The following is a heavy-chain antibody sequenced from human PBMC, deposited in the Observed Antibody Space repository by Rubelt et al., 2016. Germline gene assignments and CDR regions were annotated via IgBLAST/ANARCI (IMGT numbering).Heavy chain of an antibody. CDR3: ARDVNQLLSNNWFDP. CDR1: GYTFTSYG. CDR2: IIPILGIA. D-gene: IGHD2-2*01. J-gene: IGHJ5*02. V-gene: IGHV1-69*04. Sequence: GAEVKKPGASVKVSCKASGYTFTSYGITWVRQAPGQGLEWMGRIIPILGIANYAQKFQGRVTITADKSTSTAYMELSSLRSEDTAVYYCARDVNQLLSNNWFDPWGQGTLVTVSS.